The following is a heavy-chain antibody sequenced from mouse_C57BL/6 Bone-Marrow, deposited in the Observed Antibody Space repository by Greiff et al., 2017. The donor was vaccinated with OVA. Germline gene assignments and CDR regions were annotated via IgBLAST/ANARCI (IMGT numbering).Heavy chain of an antibody. CDR3: ARPYYYGSSYGYWYFDV. CDR1: GIDFSRYW. CDR2: INPDSSTI. J-gene: IGHJ1*03. Sequence: EVMLVESGGGLVQPGGSLKLSCAASGIDFSRYWMSWVRRAPGKGLEWIGEINPDSSTINYAPSLKDKFIISRDNAKNTLYLQMSKVRSEDTALYYCARPYYYGSSYGYWYFDVWGTGTTVTVSS. D-gene: IGHD1-1*01. V-gene: IGHV4-1*01.